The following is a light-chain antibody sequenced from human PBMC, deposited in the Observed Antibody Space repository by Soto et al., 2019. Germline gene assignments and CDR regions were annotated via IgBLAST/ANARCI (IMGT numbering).Light chain of an antibody. V-gene: IGKV1-33*01. J-gene: IGKJ5*01. CDR1: QDISNY. CDR3: QQYDNLPPGLT. Sequence: DIQMTQSPSSLSASVGDRVTITCQASQDISNYLNWYQQKPGKAPKLLIYDASNLETGVPSRFSGSGSGTDFTFTNSSLQPEDIATYYCQQYDNLPPGLTFGQGTRLEIK. CDR2: DAS.